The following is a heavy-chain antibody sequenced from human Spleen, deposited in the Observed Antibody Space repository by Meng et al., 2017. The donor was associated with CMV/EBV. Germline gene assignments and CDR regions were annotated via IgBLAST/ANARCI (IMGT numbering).Heavy chain of an antibody. D-gene: IGHD3-9*01. J-gene: IGHJ6*02. V-gene: IGHV3-11*04. CDR1: GFTFSDYY. CDR2: ISRLGDGDNR. Sequence: GESLKISCAASGFTFSDYYMSWIRQAPGKGLEWVSGISRLGDGDNRYYADSVKGRFTISRDNSKNALYLQMNSLRTEDTAVYYCARDLGSQYFDWVLYGMDVWGQGTTVTVSS. CDR3: ARDLGSQYFDWVLYGMDV.